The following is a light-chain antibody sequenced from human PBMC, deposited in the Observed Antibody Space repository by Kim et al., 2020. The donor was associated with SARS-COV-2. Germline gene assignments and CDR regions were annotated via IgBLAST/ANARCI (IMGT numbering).Light chain of an antibody. Sequence: DIQMTQSPSSLSASVGGRVTITCRASQTISTYLNWYQQKPGKAPKLLIYAASSLESGVPSRFSGSGSGTDFTLTISSLQPEDFVTYYCQQIYSAPFTFGPGTKVDIK. CDR1: QTISTY. CDR3: QQIYSAPFT. CDR2: AAS. V-gene: IGKV1-39*01. J-gene: IGKJ3*01.